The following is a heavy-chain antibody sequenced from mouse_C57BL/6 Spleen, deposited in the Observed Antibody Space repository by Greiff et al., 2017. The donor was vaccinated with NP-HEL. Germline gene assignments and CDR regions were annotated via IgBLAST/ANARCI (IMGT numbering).Heavy chain of an antibody. CDR3: ARTDGSSYLDY. V-gene: IGHV1-82*01. Sequence: QVQLKQSGPELVKPGASVKISCKASGYAFSSSWMNWVKQRPGKGLEWIGRIYPGDGDTNYNGKFKGKATLTADKSSSTAYMQLSSLTSEDSAVYFCARTDGSSYLDYWGQGTTLTVSS. CDR2: IYPGDGDT. CDR1: GYAFSSSW. D-gene: IGHD1-1*01. J-gene: IGHJ2*01.